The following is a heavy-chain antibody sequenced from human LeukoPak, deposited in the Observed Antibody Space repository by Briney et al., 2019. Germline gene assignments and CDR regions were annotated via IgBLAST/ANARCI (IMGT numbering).Heavy chain of an antibody. CDR1: GFTLNNYA. V-gene: IGHV3-23*01. Sequence: PGESLKISCAASGFTLNNYAMTWVRQAPGKGLEWVSTISGGGDNTYYADSVRGRFTISRDNVKNTLHLQMNSLRVEDTAVYYCAKDRVVRGVMGAGAYWGQGTLVTVSS. CDR2: ISGGGDNT. D-gene: IGHD3-10*02. CDR3: AKDRVVRGVMGAGAY. J-gene: IGHJ4*02.